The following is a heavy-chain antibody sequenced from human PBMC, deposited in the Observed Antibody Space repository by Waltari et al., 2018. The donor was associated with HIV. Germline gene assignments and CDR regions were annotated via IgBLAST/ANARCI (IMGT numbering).Heavy chain of an antibody. Sequence: QVQLVQSGAEVKKPGASVKVSCKASGYTFTGYYMPWVRQAPGQGLEWMGRINPNGGATNDAQQVQGRVTMTRDTSISTAYMELSRLRSDDTAVYYCAREGARMTTMIYYYYGMDVWGQGTTVTVSS. CDR2: INPNGGAT. D-gene: IGHD4-4*01. V-gene: IGHV1-2*06. CDR1: GYTFTGYY. J-gene: IGHJ6*02. CDR3: AREGARMTTMIYYYYGMDV.